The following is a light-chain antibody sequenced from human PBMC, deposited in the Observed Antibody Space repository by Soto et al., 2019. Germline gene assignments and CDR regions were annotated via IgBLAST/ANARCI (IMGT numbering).Light chain of an antibody. CDR1: SSDVGRYNF. CDR2: DVI. J-gene: IGLJ1*01. Sequence: QSALTQPRSVSGSPGQSVTISCTGTSSDVGRYNFVSWYQQHPDKAPKLMIYDVIKRPSGVPDRFSGSKSGNTASLTISGLQAEDEAEYYCSSYTNINTRACVFGTGTKLTVL. CDR3: SSYTNINTRACV. V-gene: IGLV2-11*01.